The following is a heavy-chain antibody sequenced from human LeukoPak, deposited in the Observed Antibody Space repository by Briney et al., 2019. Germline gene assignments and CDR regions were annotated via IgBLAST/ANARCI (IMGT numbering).Heavy chain of an antibody. CDR2: IKQDGSEK. J-gene: IGHJ6*03. Sequence: GGSLRLSCAASGFTFSGYWMSWVRQAPGKGLEWVANIKQDGSEKYYVDSVKGRFTISRDNAKNSLYLQMNSLRAEDTAVYYCARVRDTGYSSSWYGFYYMDVWGKGTTVTISS. V-gene: IGHV3-7*01. CDR3: ARVRDTGYSSSWYGFYYMDV. D-gene: IGHD6-13*01. CDR1: GFTFSGYW.